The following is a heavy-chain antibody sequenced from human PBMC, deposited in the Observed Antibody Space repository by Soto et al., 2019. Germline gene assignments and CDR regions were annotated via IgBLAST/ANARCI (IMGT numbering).Heavy chain of an antibody. CDR2: LSGSGGST. Sequence: EVQLWEFGGGLVQPGWSLRLSCAASGFTFSSYAMSWVRQAPGKGLEWVSALSGSGGSTYYADSVKGRFTISRDNSKNTLYLQMNSLRAEDTAVYYCAKGKMITFGGVIAHDAFDIWGQGTMVTVSS. CDR1: GFTFSSYA. D-gene: IGHD3-16*02. J-gene: IGHJ3*02. CDR3: AKGKMITFGGVIAHDAFDI. V-gene: IGHV3-23*01.